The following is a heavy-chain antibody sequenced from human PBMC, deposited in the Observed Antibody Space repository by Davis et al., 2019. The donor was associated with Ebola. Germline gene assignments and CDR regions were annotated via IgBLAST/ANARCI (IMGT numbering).Heavy chain of an antibody. J-gene: IGHJ2*01. CDR2: IYPGDSDT. CDR1: GYSFTSYW. V-gene: IGHV5-51*01. D-gene: IGHD3-22*01. Sequence: GESLKISCKGSGYSFTSYWIGWVRQMPGKGLEWMGIIYPGDSDTRYSPSFQGQVTLSADTSISTAYLQWSSLKASDTAMYYCARPQGDYDSSGYYGYFDLWGRGTLVTVSS. CDR3: ARPQGDYDSSGYYGYFDL.